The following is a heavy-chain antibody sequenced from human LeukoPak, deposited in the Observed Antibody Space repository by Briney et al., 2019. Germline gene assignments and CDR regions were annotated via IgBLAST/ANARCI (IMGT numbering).Heavy chain of an antibody. Sequence: GGSLRLSCAASGFTVSSNYMSWVRQAPGKGLEWVSSISSSSSYIYYADSVKGRFTISRDNAKNSLYLQMNSLRAEDTAVYYCATDVGATSFDYWGQGTLVTVSS. V-gene: IGHV3-21*01. D-gene: IGHD1-26*01. CDR2: ISSSSSYI. J-gene: IGHJ4*02. CDR3: ATDVGATSFDY. CDR1: GFTVSSNY.